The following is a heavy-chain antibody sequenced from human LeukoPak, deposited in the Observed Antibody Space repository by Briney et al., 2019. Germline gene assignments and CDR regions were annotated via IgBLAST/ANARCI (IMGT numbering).Heavy chain of an antibody. CDR2: IIPIFGTA. Sequence: SVKVSCKASGGTFSSYAISWVRQAPGQGLAWMGGIIPIFGTANYAQKFQGRVTITADESTSTAYMELSSLRSEDTAVYYCARARVVVAATPSWFDPWGQGTLVTVSS. D-gene: IGHD2-15*01. V-gene: IGHV1-69*01. CDR3: ARARVVVAATPSWFDP. CDR1: GGTFSSYA. J-gene: IGHJ5*02.